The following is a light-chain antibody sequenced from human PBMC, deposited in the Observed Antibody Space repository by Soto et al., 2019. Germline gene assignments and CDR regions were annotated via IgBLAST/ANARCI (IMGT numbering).Light chain of an antibody. CDR2: SNN. Sequence: QSVLTQPPSASGTPGQRVTISCSGSISNIGSNGVNWFQQLPGTAPKLLIYSNNQRPSGVPDRFSGSKSGTSASLAISGLQSEDEAHYYCAAWDDSLNAPLVIFGGGTKVTVL. V-gene: IGLV1-44*01. J-gene: IGLJ2*01. CDR1: ISNIGSNG. CDR3: AAWDDSLNAPLVI.